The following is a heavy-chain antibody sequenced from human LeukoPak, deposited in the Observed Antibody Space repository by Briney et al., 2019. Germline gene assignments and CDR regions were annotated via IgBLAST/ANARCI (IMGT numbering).Heavy chain of an antibody. CDR2: LYYSGST. J-gene: IGHJ4*02. V-gene: IGHV4-59*01. CDR3: AGGELERQFDY. CDR1: GVSISSYY. Sequence: PSETLSLTCTVSGVSISSYYWSWLRQPPGKGLEWMGYLYYSGSTNYNPSLKSRVTISVDTSKNQFSLKLSSVTAADTAVYYCAGGELERQFDYWGQGTLVTVSS. D-gene: IGHD1-1*01.